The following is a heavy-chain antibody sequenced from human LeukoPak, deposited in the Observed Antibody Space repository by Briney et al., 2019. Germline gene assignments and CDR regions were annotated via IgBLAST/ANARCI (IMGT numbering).Heavy chain of an antibody. D-gene: IGHD3-22*01. CDR2: IYHSGST. CDR1: GYSISSGYY. CDR3: AREAYYYDGGGWMDV. Sequence: SSETLSLTCTVSGYSISSGYYWGWIRQPPGKGLEWIGSIYHSGSTYYNPSLKSRVTISVDTSKNQFSLKLSFVTAADTAVYYCAREAYYYDGGGWMDVWGKGTTVTVSS. J-gene: IGHJ6*04. V-gene: IGHV4-38-2*02.